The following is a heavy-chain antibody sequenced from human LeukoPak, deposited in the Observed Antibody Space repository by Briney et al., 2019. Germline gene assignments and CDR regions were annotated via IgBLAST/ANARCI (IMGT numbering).Heavy chain of an antibody. CDR3: ARFVVSADAFDI. V-gene: IGHV6-1*01. J-gene: IGHJ3*02. CDR2: TYYNSKWYT. CDR1: GDSVSTASNA. D-gene: IGHD1-26*01. Sequence: SQTLSLTCAISGDSVSTASNAWYWIRQSPSRGLEWLGRTYYNSKWYTDYAVSVSGRTTINPDTSRNQLSLQLSFVTPEDTAVYYCARFVVSADAFDIWGQGTMVTVSS.